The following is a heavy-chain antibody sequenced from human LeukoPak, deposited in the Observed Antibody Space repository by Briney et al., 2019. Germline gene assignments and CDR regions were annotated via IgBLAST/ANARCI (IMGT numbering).Heavy chain of an antibody. Sequence: ASVKVSCKAFGYTFTGYYMHWVRQAPGQGLEWMGRINPNSGGTNYAQKFQGRVTMTRDTSISTAYMELSRLRSDDTAVYYCARKVAGSYLEEYFDYWGQGTLVTVSS. J-gene: IGHJ4*02. CDR3: ARKVAGSYLEEYFDY. D-gene: IGHD3-10*01. CDR1: GYTFTGYY. V-gene: IGHV1-2*06. CDR2: INPNSGGT.